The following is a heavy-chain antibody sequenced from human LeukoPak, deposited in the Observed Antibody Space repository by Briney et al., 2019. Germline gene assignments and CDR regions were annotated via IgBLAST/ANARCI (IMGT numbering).Heavy chain of an antibody. V-gene: IGHV3-30*02. CDR3: AKFMGSSWYGNWFDP. CDR1: GFTFSSYG. CDR2: IRYDGSNK. Sequence: GGSLRLSCAASGFTFSSYGMHWVRQAPGKGLEWVAFIRYDGSNKYYADSVKGRFTISRDNSKNTLYLQMNSLRAEDTAVYYCAKFMGSSWYGNWFDPWGQGTLVTVSS. D-gene: IGHD6-13*01. J-gene: IGHJ5*02.